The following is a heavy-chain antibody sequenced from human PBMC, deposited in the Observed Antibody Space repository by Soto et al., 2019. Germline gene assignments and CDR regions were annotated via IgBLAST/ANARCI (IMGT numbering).Heavy chain of an antibody. CDR1: GYSFMKYG. CDR3: AREASVLIPAAQPSRFDS. D-gene: IGHD2-2*01. J-gene: IGHJ4*02. V-gene: IGHV1-18*01. CDR2: ISPYSGYT. Sequence: ASVKVSCKGFGYSFMKYGTNWVRQAPGQGLEWVGWISPYSGYTHSAQKFHGRLTLTTDTAASTAYMELRILRSADTALYYCAREASVLIPAAQPSRFDSWGQGTLVTVSS.